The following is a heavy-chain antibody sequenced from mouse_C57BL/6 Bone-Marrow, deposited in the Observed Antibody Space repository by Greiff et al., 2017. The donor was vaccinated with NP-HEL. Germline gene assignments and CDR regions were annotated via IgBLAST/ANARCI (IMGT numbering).Heavy chain of an antibody. CDR3: TRGGGGALFAY. Sequence: VQRVESGAELVRPGASVTLSCKASGYTFTDYELHWVKQTPVHGLEWIGAIDPETGGTAYNQKFKGKAILTADKSSSPAYMELRSLTSEDSAVYYCTRGGGGALFAYWGQGTLVTVSA. CDR2: IDPETGGT. D-gene: IGHD1-1*02. J-gene: IGHJ3*01. CDR1: GYTFTDYE. V-gene: IGHV1-15*01.